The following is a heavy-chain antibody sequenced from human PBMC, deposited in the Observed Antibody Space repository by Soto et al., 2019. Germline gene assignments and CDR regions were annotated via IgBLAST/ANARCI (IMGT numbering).Heavy chain of an antibody. V-gene: IGHV1-69*13. D-gene: IGHD5-18*01. Sequence: SVKVSCKASGGTFSSYAISWVRQAPGQGLEWMGGIIPIFGTANYAQKFQGRVTITADESTSTAYMELSSLRSEDTAVYYCARNSGVYSYGYNYYYGMDVWGQGTTVTVSS. CDR2: IIPIFGTA. J-gene: IGHJ6*02. CDR1: GGTFSSYA. CDR3: ARNSGVYSYGYNYYYGMDV.